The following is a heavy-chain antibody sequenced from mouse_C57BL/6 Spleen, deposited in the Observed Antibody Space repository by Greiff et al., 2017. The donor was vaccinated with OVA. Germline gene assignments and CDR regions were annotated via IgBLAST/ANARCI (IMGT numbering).Heavy chain of an antibody. J-gene: IGHJ4*01. CDR2: IHPNSGST. Sequence: QVQLQQPGAELVKPGASVRLSCKASGYTFTSYWMHWVKQRPGQGLEWIGMIHPNSGSTNYNEKFKSKATLTVDKSSSTAYMQLSSLTSEDSAVYYCARGGLTNYAMDYWGQGTSVTVSS. D-gene: IGHD3-3*01. CDR3: ARGGLTNYAMDY. V-gene: IGHV1-64*01. CDR1: GYTFTSYW.